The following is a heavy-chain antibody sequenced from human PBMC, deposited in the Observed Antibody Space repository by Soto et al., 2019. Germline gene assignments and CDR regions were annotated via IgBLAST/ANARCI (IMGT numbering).Heavy chain of an antibody. J-gene: IGHJ4*02. CDR2: ISSSGSTI. Sequence: GGSLRLSCAASGFTLSDYYMSWIRQAPGKGLEWISYISSSGSTIYYADSVKGRFTISRDNAKNSLYLQMNSLRAEDTAVYYCARAAWTRTRSIDYWGQGTLVTVSS. CDR1: GFTLSDYY. D-gene: IGHD1-1*01. V-gene: IGHV3-11*01. CDR3: ARAAWTRTRSIDY.